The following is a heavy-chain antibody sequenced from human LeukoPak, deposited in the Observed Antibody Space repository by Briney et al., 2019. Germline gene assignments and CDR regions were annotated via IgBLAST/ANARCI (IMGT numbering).Heavy chain of an antibody. Sequence: NPGGSLRLSCAASGFTFSSYSMNCVRQAPGKGLECVSSISSSSSYIYYTDSVKGRFTISRDNAKNSLYLQMNSLRAEDTAVYYCARDRESRIAAAEDYMDVWGKGATVTVSS. CDR2: ISSSSSYI. D-gene: IGHD6-13*01. CDR1: GFTFSSYS. V-gene: IGHV3-21*01. J-gene: IGHJ6*03. CDR3: ARDRESRIAAAEDYMDV.